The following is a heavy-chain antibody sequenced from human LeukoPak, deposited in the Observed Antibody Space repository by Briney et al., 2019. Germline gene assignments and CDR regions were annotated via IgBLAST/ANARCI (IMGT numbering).Heavy chain of an antibody. CDR2: IKGDGSST. V-gene: IGHV3-74*01. Sequence: PGGSLRLSCAASGFTFSNYWMHWVRQAPGKGLVWVSRIKGDGSSTSYADSVKGRFTISRDNAKKVLYLQMNSLRAEDTAVYYCARDPDSGGYSTFQLWGQGTLVTVSS. CDR3: ARDPDSGGYSTFQL. CDR1: GFTFSNYW. D-gene: IGHD3-22*01. J-gene: IGHJ1*01.